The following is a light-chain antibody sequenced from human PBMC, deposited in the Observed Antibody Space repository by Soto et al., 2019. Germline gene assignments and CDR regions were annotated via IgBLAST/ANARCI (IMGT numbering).Light chain of an antibody. J-gene: IGKJ5*01. Sequence: ETVMTQSPVTLSVSPGDTATLSCRASQRVSSHLAWYQQKPGQAPRLLIYAASTRATGIPARFSGSGSGTEFTLTINSLQAEDCAVYYCQQYYNWPRTFGQGTRLEIK. V-gene: IGKV3-15*01. CDR2: AAS. CDR1: QRVSSH. CDR3: QQYYNWPRT.